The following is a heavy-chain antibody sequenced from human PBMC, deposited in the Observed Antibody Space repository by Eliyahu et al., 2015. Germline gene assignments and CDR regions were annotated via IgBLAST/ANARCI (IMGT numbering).Heavy chain of an antibody. V-gene: IGHV4-59*01. CDR1: GXSISSYY. CDR2: IYYSGST. D-gene: IGHD5-12*01. CDR3: AREGYSGSI. J-gene: IGHJ4*02. Sequence: QVQLQESGPGLVKPSETLSLTCXVSGXSISSYYWSXIRQPPGKGLEWIGYIYYSGSTNYNPSPKSRVTISVDTSKNQFSLKLSSVTAADTAVYYCAREGYSGSIWGQGTLVTVSS.